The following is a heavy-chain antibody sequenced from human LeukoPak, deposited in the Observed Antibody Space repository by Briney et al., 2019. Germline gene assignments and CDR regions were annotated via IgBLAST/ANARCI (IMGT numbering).Heavy chain of an antibody. Sequence: PGGSLRLSCAASGFTFSSYSMNWVRQAPGKGLEWVSSISSSSSYIHYADSVKGRFTISRDNAKNSLYLQMNSLRAEDTAVYYCARDSRMALGVDAFDIWGQGTMVTVSS. CDR1: GFTFSSYS. J-gene: IGHJ3*02. CDR2: ISSSSSYI. V-gene: IGHV3-21*01. CDR3: ARDSRMALGVDAFDI. D-gene: IGHD2-2*01.